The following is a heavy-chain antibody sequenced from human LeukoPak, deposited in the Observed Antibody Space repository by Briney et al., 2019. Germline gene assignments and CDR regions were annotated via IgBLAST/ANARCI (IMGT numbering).Heavy chain of an antibody. V-gene: IGHV3-48*01. D-gene: IGHD4-17*01. CDR2: ISSSSSTI. Sequence: GGSLRLSCAASGFTFSSYSMNWVRQAPGKGLEWVSYISSSSSTIYYADSVKGRFTNSRDNAKNSLYLQMNSLRAEDTAVYYCARDPSDYGDYVFRAFDIWGQGTMVTVSS. J-gene: IGHJ3*02. CDR1: GFTFSSYS. CDR3: ARDPSDYGDYVFRAFDI.